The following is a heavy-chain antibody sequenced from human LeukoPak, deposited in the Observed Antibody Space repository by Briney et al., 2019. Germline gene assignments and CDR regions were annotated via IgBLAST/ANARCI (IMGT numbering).Heavy chain of an antibody. D-gene: IGHD1-26*01. J-gene: IGHJ4*01. V-gene: IGHV3-20*04. CDR2: INWNGGSI. CDR1: GFTFDKYG. CDR3: ARGGVGATLYYFDY. Sequence: GGSLRLSCAAAGFTFDKYGMSWVRQAPGKGLEWVSAINWNGGSIGYADSVKGRFTVYRDNAKNSLYLQMNSLRAEDTALYYCARGGVGATLYYFDYWGHGSLVTVSS.